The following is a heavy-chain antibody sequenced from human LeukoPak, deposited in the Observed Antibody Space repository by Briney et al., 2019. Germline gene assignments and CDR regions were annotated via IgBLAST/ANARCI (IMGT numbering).Heavy chain of an antibody. D-gene: IGHD3-10*01. CDR3: VGSYYGSGSYYKRYYYGMDV. CDR2: INHSGST. Sequence: PSETLSLTCAVYGGSFSGYYWSWIRQPPGKGLEWVGEINHSGSTNYNPSLKSRVTISVDTSKNQFSLKLSSVTAADTAVYYGVGSYYGSGSYYKRYYYGMDVWGKGTTVTVSS. J-gene: IGHJ6*04. CDR1: GGSFSGYY. V-gene: IGHV4-34*01.